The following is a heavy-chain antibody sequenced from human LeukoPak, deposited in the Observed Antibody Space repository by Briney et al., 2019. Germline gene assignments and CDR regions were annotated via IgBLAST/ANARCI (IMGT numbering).Heavy chain of an antibody. CDR3: ASGTPGYSSSWYHY. V-gene: IGHV4-34*01. Sequence: SETLSLTCAVYGGSFSGYYWSWIRQPPGKGLEWIGEINHSGSTNYNPSLKSRVTISVDTSKNQFSLKLSSVTAADTAVYYCASGTPGYSSSWYHYWGQGTLVTVSS. J-gene: IGHJ4*02. D-gene: IGHD6-13*01. CDR2: INHSGST. CDR1: GGSFSGYY.